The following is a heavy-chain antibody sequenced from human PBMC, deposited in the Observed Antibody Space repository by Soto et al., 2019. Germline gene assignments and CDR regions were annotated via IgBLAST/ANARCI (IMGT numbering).Heavy chain of an antibody. D-gene: IGHD3-10*01. CDR2: IRSSSSYI. J-gene: IGHJ4*02. V-gene: IGHV3-21*01. CDR1: GFTFSSYS. CDR3: ARDGGSMVQGVIVY. Sequence: EVQLVESGGGLVKPGGSLRLSCAASGFTFSSYSMNWVRQAPGKGLEWVSSIRSSSSYIYYADSVKGRFTISRDNAKNAMDLQMNSLSAEDTAVYYCARDGGSMVQGVIVYWGQGTLVTVSS.